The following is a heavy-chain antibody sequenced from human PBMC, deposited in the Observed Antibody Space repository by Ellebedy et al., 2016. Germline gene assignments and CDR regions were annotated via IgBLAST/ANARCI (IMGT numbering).Heavy chain of an antibody. CDR3: AREMAVAAKSFDF. CDR1: IDTLNRYA. V-gene: IGHV1-69*06. D-gene: IGHD2-15*01. CDR2: VTPIFGRA. J-gene: IGHJ4*02. Sequence: SVKVSCXASIDTLNRYAISWVRQAPGQGLEWLGRVTPIFGRANYAQRFQGRATISADKSTGTAYMELSSLRSDDTAVYYCAREMAVAAKSFDFWGQGTQLTVSS.